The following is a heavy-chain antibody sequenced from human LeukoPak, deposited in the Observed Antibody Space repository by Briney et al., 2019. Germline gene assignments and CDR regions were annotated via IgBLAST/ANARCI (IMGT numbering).Heavy chain of an antibody. J-gene: IGHJ3*02. D-gene: IGHD1-1*01. CDR2: IYPGDSDN. Sequence: GESPKISCKGSGYSFTSYWIGWVRQLPGKGLEWMGIIYPGDSDNRYSPSFQGQVTISADKSISTAYLQWSSLKASDTAMYYCARGGVYNRNDVVEDAFDIWGQGTMVTVSS. CDR1: GYSFTSYW. V-gene: IGHV5-51*01. CDR3: ARGGVYNRNDVVEDAFDI.